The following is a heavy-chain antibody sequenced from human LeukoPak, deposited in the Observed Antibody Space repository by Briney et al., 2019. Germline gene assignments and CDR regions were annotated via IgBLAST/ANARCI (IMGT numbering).Heavy chain of an antibody. CDR1: GGPISSSSYY. CDR2: IHYSGRT. CDR3: ARPLGYCSGGSCYGDAFDI. J-gene: IGHJ3*02. Sequence: PSETLSLTCTVSGGPISSSSYYWGWIRQPPGKRLEWIGSIHYSGRTYDNPSLKSRVTISLDTSKNHFSLKLSSVTAADTAVYYCARPLGYCSGGSCYGDAFDIWGQGTMVTVSS. V-gene: IGHV4-39*02. D-gene: IGHD2-15*01.